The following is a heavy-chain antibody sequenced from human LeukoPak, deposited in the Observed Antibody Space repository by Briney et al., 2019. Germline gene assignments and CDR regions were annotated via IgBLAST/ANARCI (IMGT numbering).Heavy chain of an antibody. CDR1: GYSFTSNC. J-gene: IGHJ4*02. V-gene: IGHV1-69*13. D-gene: IGHD3-22*01. CDR3: ARDRYYYDSSGYYDY. CDR2: IIPIFGTA. Sequence: SVRVSCKATGYSFTSNCIYWVRQAPGQGLEWMGGIIPIFGTANYAQKFQGRVTITADESTSTAYMELSSLRSEDTAVYYCARDRYYYDSSGYYDYWGQGTLVTVSS.